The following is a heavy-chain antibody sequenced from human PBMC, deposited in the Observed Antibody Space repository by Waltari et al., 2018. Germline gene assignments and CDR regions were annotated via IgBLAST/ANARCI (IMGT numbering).Heavy chain of an antibody. J-gene: IGHJ4*02. Sequence: QVQLQESGPGLVKPSETLSLTCTVSGGSISSYYWSWIRQPAGKGLGWIGRIYTSGSTNYNPSLKSRVTMSVDTSKNQFSLKLSSVTAADTAVYYCARAHDYGDPAGYWGQGTLVTVSS. CDR2: IYTSGST. CDR1: GGSISSYY. V-gene: IGHV4-4*07. CDR3: ARAHDYGDPAGY. D-gene: IGHD4-17*01.